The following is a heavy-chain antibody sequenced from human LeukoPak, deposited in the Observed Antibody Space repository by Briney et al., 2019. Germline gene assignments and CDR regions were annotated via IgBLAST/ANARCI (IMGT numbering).Heavy chain of an antibody. V-gene: IGHV1-2*02. CDR2: INPNSGGT. J-gene: IGHJ4*02. CDR1: GYTFTVYY. Sequence: ASVKVSCKASGYTFTVYYMHWVRQAPGQGLEWMGWINPNSGGTNYAQKFQGRVTMTRDTSISTAYMELSRLRSDDTAVYYCARDSHLIGWFIPDYWGQGTLVTVSS. D-gene: IGHD6-19*01. CDR3: ARDSHLIGWFIPDY.